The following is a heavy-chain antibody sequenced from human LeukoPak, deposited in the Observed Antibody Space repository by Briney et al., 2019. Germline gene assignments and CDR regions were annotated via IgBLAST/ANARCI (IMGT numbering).Heavy chain of an antibody. J-gene: IGHJ3*02. CDR3: ARATLSITIFATAFDI. V-gene: IGHV3-53*01. CDR2: IYSGGST. D-gene: IGHD3-9*01. Sequence: GGSLRLSCAASGFTVISNYMSWVRQAPGKGLEWVSVIYSGGSTQYADSVKGRFTISRDNSKNTLYLQMNRLRVEDTAVYYCARATLSITIFATAFDIWGQGTMVTVSS. CDR1: GFTVISNY.